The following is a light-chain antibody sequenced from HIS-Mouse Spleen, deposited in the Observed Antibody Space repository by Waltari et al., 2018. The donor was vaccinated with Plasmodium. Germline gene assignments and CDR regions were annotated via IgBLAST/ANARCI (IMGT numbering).Light chain of an antibody. CDR3: YSTDSSGNHRV. CDR1: ALPKKY. CDR2: EDS. Sequence: SYELTQPPSVSVSPGQTARITCSGDALPKKYAYWYQQKSGQAPVLVIYEDSKRPSGIPGSFSGSSSGTMSTWTSRGAQVDDEADYYCYSTDSSGNHRVFGGGTKLTVL. V-gene: IGLV3-10*01. J-gene: IGLJ3*02.